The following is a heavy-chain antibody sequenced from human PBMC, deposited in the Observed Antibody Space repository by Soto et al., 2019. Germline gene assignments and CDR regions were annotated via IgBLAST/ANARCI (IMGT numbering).Heavy chain of an antibody. CDR1: GGSISTYY. Sequence: PSETLSLTCTVSGGSISTYYWNWIRQTPGKGLEWIGYIHHSGRTNYNPSLRSRVTISVDTSKNQFSLKLTSVTAADSAIYYCARTFYGSVVTHPSELHLWGQGARVTVSS. V-gene: IGHV4-59*01. D-gene: IGHD6-19*01. J-gene: IGHJ1*01. CDR2: IHHSGRT. CDR3: ARTFYGSVVTHPSELHL.